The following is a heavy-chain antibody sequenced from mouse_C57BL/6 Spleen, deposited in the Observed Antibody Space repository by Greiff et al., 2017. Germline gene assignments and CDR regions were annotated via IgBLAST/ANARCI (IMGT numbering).Heavy chain of an antibody. V-gene: IGHV3-6*01. CDR1: GYSITSGYY. D-gene: IGHD2-4*01. CDR2: ISYDGSN. CDR3: ARDKDYDGRYYFDY. J-gene: IGHJ2*01. Sequence: ESGPGLVKPSQSLSLTCSVTGYSITSGYYWNWIRQFPGNKLEWMGYISYDGSNNYNPSLKNRISITRDTSKNQFFLKLNSVTTEDTATYYCARDKDYDGRYYFDYWGQGTTLTVSS.